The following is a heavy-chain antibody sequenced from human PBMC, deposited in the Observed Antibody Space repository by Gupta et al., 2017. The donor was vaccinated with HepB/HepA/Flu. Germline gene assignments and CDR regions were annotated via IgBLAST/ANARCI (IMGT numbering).Heavy chain of an antibody. CDR2: VSDTGDRT. J-gene: IGHJ4*02. Sequence: EVQLLESGGGLVQPGGSLRLSCAASGFTFAHYAMTWVRQAPGKGLEWVSSVSDTGDRTYYADSVKGRFTSSRDNSKNTLYLQMNSLRDEDTALYYCAKVPWIQLWTYFDNWGQGTLVTVSS. V-gene: IGHV3-23*01. D-gene: IGHD5-18*01. CDR1: GFTFAHYA. CDR3: AKVPWIQLWTYFDN.